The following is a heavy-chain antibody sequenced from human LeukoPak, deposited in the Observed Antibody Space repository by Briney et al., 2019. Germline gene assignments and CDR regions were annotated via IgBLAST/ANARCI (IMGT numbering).Heavy chain of an antibody. CDR3: ARGSTIVGNAFDI. CDR1: GDSLSTDF. V-gene: IGHV4-4*07. CDR2: IYFSGNT. Sequence: SETLSLTCTVSGDSLSTDFWSWIRLPVGKGLEWIGDIYFSGNTKYNPSLKNRVTLSVDTSRDQVFLRLHSVTAPDTAIYYCARGSTIVGNAFDIWGQGTMVTVSS. J-gene: IGHJ3*02. D-gene: IGHD1-26*01.